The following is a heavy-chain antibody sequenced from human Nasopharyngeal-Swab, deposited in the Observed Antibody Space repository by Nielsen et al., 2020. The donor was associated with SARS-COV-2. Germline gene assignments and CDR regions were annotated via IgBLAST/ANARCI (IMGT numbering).Heavy chain of an antibody. CDR3: ARGRQWAAAGDDALDI. V-gene: IGHV3-66*01. CDR2: FYSGGST. D-gene: IGHD6-13*01. J-gene: IGHJ3*02. Sequence: GGSLRLSCAASGFTVSSNYMTWVPQAPGKGLEWVSVFYSGGSTYHADTVKGRFTISRDNSKNTLYLQMNSLLAEDTAIYYCARGRQWAAAGDDALDIWGQGTMVTVSS. CDR1: GFTVSSNY.